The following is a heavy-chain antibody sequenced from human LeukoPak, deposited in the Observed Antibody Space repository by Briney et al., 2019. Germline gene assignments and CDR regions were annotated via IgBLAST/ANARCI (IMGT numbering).Heavy chain of an antibody. Sequence: GGSLRLSCAASGFTFSSHWMSWVRKAPGKGLEWVANIKKDGSEQYYVDAVKGRFTISRDNAKTSLYLQMNSLRAEDTAVYYCARDLSGIAGYTYGRGIDYWGQGTLVTVSS. CDR3: ARDLSGIAGYTYGRGIDY. V-gene: IGHV3-7*01. J-gene: IGHJ4*02. D-gene: IGHD5-18*01. CDR2: IKKDGSEQ. CDR1: GFTFSSHW.